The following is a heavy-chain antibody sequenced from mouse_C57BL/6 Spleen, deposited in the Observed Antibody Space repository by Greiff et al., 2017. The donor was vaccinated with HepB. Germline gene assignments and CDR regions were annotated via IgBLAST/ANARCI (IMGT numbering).Heavy chain of an antibody. CDR1: GYTFTSYW. CDR3: ARGSDGSSYDWYFDV. CDR2: INHSSGYT. V-gene: IGHV1-7*01. Sequence: QVQLQQSGAELAKPGASVKLSCKASGYTFTSYWMHWVKQRPGQGLEWIGYINHSSGYTKYNQKFKDKATLTADKSSSTAYMQLSSLTYEDSAVYYCARGSDGSSYDWYFDVWGTGTTVTVSS. D-gene: IGHD1-1*01. J-gene: IGHJ1*03.